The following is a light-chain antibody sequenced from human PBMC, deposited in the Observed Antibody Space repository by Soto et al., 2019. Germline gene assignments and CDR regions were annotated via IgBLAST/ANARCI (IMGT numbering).Light chain of an antibody. J-gene: IGKJ1*01. CDR1: QSVSSSY. CDR2: GAS. Sequence: IVFPPSPGTWSLSPWQRPTLSCRPSQSVSSSYLAWYQQKPGQTPRLLIYGASNRATGIPDRFSGSGSGTDFTLTISRLEPEDFAVYYCQQYGSSCTFGQGTKVDIK. V-gene: IGKV3-20*01. CDR3: QQYGSSCT.